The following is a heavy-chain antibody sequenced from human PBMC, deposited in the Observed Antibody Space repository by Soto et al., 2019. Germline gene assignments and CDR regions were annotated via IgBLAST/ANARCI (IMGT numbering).Heavy chain of an antibody. D-gene: IGHD2-21*02. CDR2: MYNTGST. CDR3: ARDLWGYCGTDCYPLDV. J-gene: IGHJ6*02. V-gene: IGHV4-59*01. CDR1: GGTISRYY. Sequence: QVQLQESGPGLVKPSETLSLTCPVSGGTISRYYWSWIRQPPGKGLEWIGYMYNTGSTVYNPSFKIRVTLSVDTAKNQFSLKLNSVTAADSAVYYCARDLWGYCGTDCYPLDVWGQGTTVTVSS.